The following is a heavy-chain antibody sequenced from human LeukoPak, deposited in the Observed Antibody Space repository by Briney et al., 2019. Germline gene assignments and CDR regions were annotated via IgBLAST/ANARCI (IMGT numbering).Heavy chain of an antibody. CDR2: IRYDGSNK. CDR3: AKESPPTVIVVVPAALDY. J-gene: IGHJ4*02. CDR1: GFTFSSYG. Sequence: GGSLRLSCAASGFTFSSYGMHWVRQAPGKGLEWVAFIRYDGSNKYYADSAKGRFTISRDNSKNTLYLQMNSLRAEDTAVYYCAKESPPTVIVVVPAALDYWGQGTLVTVSS. V-gene: IGHV3-30*02. D-gene: IGHD2-2*01.